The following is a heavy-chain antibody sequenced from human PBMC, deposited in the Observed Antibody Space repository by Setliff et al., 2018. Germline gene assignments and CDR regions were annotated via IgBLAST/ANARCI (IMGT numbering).Heavy chain of an antibody. V-gene: IGHV4-34*01. D-gene: IGHD5-18*01. J-gene: IGHJ6*02. CDR3: ARAPGYSYGYYYYGMDL. Sequence: SETLSLTCAVYGGSFSGYYWSWIRQPPGKGLEWIGEINHSGSTNYNPSLKSRVTISVDTSKNQFSLKLSSVTAADTAVYYCARAPGYSYGYYYYGMDLWGQGTTVTVSS. CDR2: INHSGST. CDR1: GGSFSGYY.